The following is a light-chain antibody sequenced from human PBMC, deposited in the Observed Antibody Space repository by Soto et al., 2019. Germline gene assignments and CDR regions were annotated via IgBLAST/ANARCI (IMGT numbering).Light chain of an antibody. CDR3: QQYNNYSWT. V-gene: IGKV1-5*01. CDR2: DAS. CDR1: QSISYW. Sequence: DIQMTQSPSTLSASVGDRVSITCRASQSISYWLAWYQQKPGKAPKLLIYDASSLESGVPSRFSGSGSATEFTLTISSLQPDDFATYYCQQYNNYSWTFGQGTKVEIK. J-gene: IGKJ1*01.